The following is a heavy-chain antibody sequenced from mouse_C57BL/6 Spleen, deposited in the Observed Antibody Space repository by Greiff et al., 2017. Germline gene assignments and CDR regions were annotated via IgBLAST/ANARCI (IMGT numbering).Heavy chain of an antibody. CDR2: ISYDGSN. CDR3: ARDPLLLYYFDY. V-gene: IGHV3-6*01. Sequence: EVKLMESGPGLVKPSQSLSLTCSVTGYSITSGYYWNWIRQFPGNKLEWMGYISYDGSNNYNPSLKNRISITRDTSKNQFFLKLNSVTTEDTATYYCARDPLLLYYFDYWGQGTTLTVSS. D-gene: IGHD1-1*01. CDR1: GYSITSGYY. J-gene: IGHJ2*01.